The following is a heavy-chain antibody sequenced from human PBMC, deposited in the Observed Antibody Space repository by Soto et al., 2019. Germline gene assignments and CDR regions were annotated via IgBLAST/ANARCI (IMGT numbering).Heavy chain of an antibody. CDR1: GFTFSSYA. Sequence: GGSLRLSCAASGFTFSSYAMHWVRQAPGKGLEWVAVISYDGSNKYYADSVKGRFTISRDNSKNTLYLQMNSLRAEDTAVYYCARGGYWSSTSCYFPIDPWGQGTLVTVSS. J-gene: IGHJ5*02. V-gene: IGHV3-30-3*01. CDR3: ARGGYWSSTSCYFPIDP. CDR2: ISYDGSNK. D-gene: IGHD2-2*01.